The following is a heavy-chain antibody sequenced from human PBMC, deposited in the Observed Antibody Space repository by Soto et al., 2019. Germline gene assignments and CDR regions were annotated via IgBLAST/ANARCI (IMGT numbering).Heavy chain of an antibody. J-gene: IGHJ4*02. CDR1: GGTFSDSV. D-gene: IGHD3-10*01. V-gene: IGHV1-69*01. CDR3: ARGRDGSNYYFAY. CDR2: IVPIFGKA. Sequence: QVQLVQSGPEVKKPGSSVKVSCKASGGTFSDSVTSWVRQAPGQGLEWMGGIVPIFGKANLAEKFQDRVTITADESTNTAYMKLSSLRSEDTAVYYCARGRDGSNYYFAYWGQGTLVTVSS.